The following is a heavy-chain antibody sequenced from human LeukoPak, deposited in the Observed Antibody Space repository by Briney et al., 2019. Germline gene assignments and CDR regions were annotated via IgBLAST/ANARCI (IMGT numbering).Heavy chain of an antibody. CDR2: INRDGSST. CDR3: ARDSGADDAFDI. V-gene: IGHV3-74*01. CDR1: GFTFSSYW. D-gene: IGHD4-17*01. Sequence: GGSLRLSCAASGFTFSSYWMHWVRQAPGKGRVWVSRINRDGSSTSYADSVKGRFTISRDNAKNTLDLQMNSLRAEDTAVFYCARDSGADDAFDIWGQGTMLTVSS. J-gene: IGHJ3*02.